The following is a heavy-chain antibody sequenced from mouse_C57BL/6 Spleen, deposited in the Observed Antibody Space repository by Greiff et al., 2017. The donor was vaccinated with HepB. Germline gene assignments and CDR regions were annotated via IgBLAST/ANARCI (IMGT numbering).Heavy chain of an antibody. J-gene: IGHJ1*03. Sequence: VQLQQPGAELVKPGASVKLSCKASGYTFTSYWMQWVKQRPGQGLEWIGEIDPSDSYTNYNQKFKGKATLTVDTSSSTAYMQLSSLTSEDSAVYYCARSGYGSSSPYFDVWGTGTTVTVSS. CDR3: ARSGYGSSSPYFDV. CDR2: IDPSDSYT. D-gene: IGHD1-1*01. V-gene: IGHV1-50*01. CDR1: GYTFTSYW.